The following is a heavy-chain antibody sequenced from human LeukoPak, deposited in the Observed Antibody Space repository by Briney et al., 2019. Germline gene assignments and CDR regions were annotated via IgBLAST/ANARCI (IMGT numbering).Heavy chain of an antibody. CDR1: GYTFTSYA. CDR3: ARNPSITIFGVVITSFDY. V-gene: IGHV7-4-1*02. D-gene: IGHD3-3*01. CDR2: INTNTGNP. J-gene: IGHJ4*02. Sequence: ASVKVSCKASGYTFTSYAMNWVRQAPGQGLEWMGWINTNTGNPTYAQGFTGRFVFSLDTSVSTAYLQISSLKAEDTAVYYCARNPSITIFGVVITSFDYWGQGTLVTVSS.